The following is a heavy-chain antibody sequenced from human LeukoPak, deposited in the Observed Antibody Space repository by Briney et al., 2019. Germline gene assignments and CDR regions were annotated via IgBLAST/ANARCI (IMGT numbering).Heavy chain of an antibody. CDR2: INHNGAT. V-gene: IGHV4-39*07. CDR3: AKNNWFDP. Sequence: SETLSLTCTVSGGSISSGDYYWSWIRQPPGKGLEWIGEINHNGATKYNPSLKSRVTISVDTSKNQFSLKLNSVTAADTAVYYCAKNNWFDPWGQGTLVTVSS. CDR1: GGSISSGDYY. J-gene: IGHJ5*02.